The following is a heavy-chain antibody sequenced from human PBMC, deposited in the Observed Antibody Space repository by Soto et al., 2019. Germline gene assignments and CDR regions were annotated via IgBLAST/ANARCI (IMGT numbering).Heavy chain of an antibody. CDR2: ISGRGGST. V-gene: IGHV3-23*01. D-gene: IGHD3-9*01. J-gene: IGHJ6*02. CDR3: AKAGADILTGYRSYYGMDV. CDR1: GFTFSSYA. Sequence: PGGSLGLSCAASGFTFSSYAMSWVRQAPGKGLEWVSAISGRGGSTYYADSVKGRFTIPRDNSKNTLYLQMNSLRAEDTAVYYCAKAGADILTGYRSYYGMDVRGQGTTVTVSS.